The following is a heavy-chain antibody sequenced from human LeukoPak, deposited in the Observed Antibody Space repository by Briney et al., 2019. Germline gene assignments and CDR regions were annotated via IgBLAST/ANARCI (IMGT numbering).Heavy chain of an antibody. D-gene: IGHD3-22*01. CDR3: ARGITMIVADSYNWFDP. CDR2: IYYSGST. CDR1: GASISSYY. V-gene: IGHV4-59*01. Sequence: SETLSLTCTVSGASISSYYWSWIRQPPGKGLEWIGYIYYSGSTNYNPSLKSRVTMSVDTSKNQFSLKLSSVTAADTAVYYCARGITMIVADSYNWFDPWGQGTLVTVSS. J-gene: IGHJ5*02.